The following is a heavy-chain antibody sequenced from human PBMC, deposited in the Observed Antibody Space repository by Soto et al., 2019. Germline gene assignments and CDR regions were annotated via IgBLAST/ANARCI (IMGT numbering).Heavy chain of an antibody. V-gene: IGHV3-48*01. J-gene: IGHJ5*02. CDR1: GFTFSLYS. CDR3: AAGYYFGSGNA. D-gene: IGHD3-10*01. CDR2: ISSGSNII. Sequence: GGSLRLSCAASGFTFSLYSMNWVRQAPGKGLEWVSYISSGSNIIYYADSVEGRFTVSRDNAKNSLFLQMNSLRAEDTAVYYCAAGYYFGSGNAWGQGTLVTVSS.